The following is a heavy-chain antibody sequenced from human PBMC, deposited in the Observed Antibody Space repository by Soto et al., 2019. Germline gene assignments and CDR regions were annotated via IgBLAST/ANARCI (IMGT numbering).Heavy chain of an antibody. Sequence: EVQLVESGGGLVQPGGSLRLSCAASGFTFSSYSMNWVRQAPGKGLEWVSYISSSSSTIYYADSVKGRFTISRDNAKNALYLQMTSLRAEDTAVYYCAREPRSYDSSGYYIELEAFEIWGQRTMVTVSS. D-gene: IGHD3-22*01. CDR1: GFTFSSYS. CDR3: AREPRSYDSSGYYIELEAFEI. J-gene: IGHJ3*02. CDR2: ISSSSSTI. V-gene: IGHV3-48*01.